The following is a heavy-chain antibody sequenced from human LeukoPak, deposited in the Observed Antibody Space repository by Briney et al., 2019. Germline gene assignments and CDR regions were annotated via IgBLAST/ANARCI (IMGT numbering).Heavy chain of an antibody. Sequence: QTGGSLRLSCAASGFTFSSYEMNWARQAPGKGLEWVSYISSSGSTIYYADSVKGRFTISRDNSKNTLYLQMNSLRAEDTAVYYCAKGLRITMVRGGISDIWSFDYWGQGTLVTVSS. CDR3: AKGLRITMVRGGISDIWSFDY. V-gene: IGHV3-48*03. D-gene: IGHD3-10*01. J-gene: IGHJ4*02. CDR2: ISSSGSTI. CDR1: GFTFSSYE.